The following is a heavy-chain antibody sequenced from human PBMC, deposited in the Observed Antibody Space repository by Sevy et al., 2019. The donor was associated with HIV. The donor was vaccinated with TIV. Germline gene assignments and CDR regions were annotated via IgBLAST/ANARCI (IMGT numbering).Heavy chain of an antibody. CDR2: IYPGDSDT. D-gene: IGHD3-22*01. J-gene: IGHJ3*02. CDR1: GYSFTSYW. CDR3: VSDSSGYANDVFDI. V-gene: IGHV5-51*01. Sequence: GESLKISCKGSGYSFTSYWIGWVRQMPGKGLEWMGIIYPGDSDTRYSPSFQGQVTIPADKSMTTAYLPWSGLKAPATARYCCVSDSSGYANDVFDIWGQGTMVTVSS.